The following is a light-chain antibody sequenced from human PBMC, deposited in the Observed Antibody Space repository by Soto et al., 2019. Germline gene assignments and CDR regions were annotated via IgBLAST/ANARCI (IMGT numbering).Light chain of an antibody. Sequence: DIVMTQSPATLSVSPGGSATLACRASQTVSRNLAWYQQKPGQAPRLLIYGASTRATGVPARFSGSGSGTEFTLTISSLQSEDFAVDYCHQYGNWPQTFGLGTKVEIK. V-gene: IGKV3-15*01. CDR3: HQYGNWPQT. CDR1: QTVSRN. CDR2: GAS. J-gene: IGKJ1*01.